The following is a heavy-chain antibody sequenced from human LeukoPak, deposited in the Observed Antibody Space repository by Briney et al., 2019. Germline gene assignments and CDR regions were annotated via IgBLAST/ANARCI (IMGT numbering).Heavy chain of an antibody. Sequence: GGTLRLSCAASGFTFSESWMTWVRQVPGLGLEWVAHINHEGGGIQYVDSVKGRFTISRDNAKGSVYLQMNSLRAEDTAIYHCATYINWVAGDVWGQGTTVIVSS. V-gene: IGHV3-7*01. CDR3: ATYINWVAGDV. D-gene: IGHD1-1*01. CDR1: GFTFSESW. J-gene: IGHJ6*02. CDR2: INHEGGGI.